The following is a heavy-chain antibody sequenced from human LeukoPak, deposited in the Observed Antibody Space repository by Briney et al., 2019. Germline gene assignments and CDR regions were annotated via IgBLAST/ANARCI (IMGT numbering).Heavy chain of an antibody. V-gene: IGHV1-69*05. CDR2: IIPIFGTA. CDR3: ARVFIRSKSKRGYSYGYD. Sequence: ASVKVSCKASGGTFSSYAISWLRQAPGQGLEWMGRIIPIFGTANYAQKFQGRVTITTDEPTSTAYMELNSLRSEDTAVYYCARVFIRSKSKRGYSYGYDWGQGTLVTVSS. J-gene: IGHJ4*02. D-gene: IGHD5-18*01. CDR1: GGTFSSYA.